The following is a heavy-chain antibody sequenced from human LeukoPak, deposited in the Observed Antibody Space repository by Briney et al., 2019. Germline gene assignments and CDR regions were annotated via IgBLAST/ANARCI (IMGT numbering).Heavy chain of an antibody. J-gene: IGHJ4*02. Sequence: QPGRSLRLSCAASGFTFSSYAMSWVRQAPGKGLEWVSAISGSGGSTYYADSVKGRFTISRDNSKNTLYLQMNSLRAEDTAVYYCAKQTHNDFWSGYYFDYWGQGTLVTVSS. CDR1: GFTFSSYA. CDR2: ISGSGGST. V-gene: IGHV3-23*01. CDR3: AKQTHNDFWSGYYFDY. D-gene: IGHD3-3*01.